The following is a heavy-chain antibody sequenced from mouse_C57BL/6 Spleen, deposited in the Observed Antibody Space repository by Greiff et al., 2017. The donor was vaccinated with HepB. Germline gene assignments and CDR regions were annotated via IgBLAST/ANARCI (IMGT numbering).Heavy chain of an antibody. Sequence: DVMLVESGGGLVQPGGSMKLSCAASGFTFSDAWMVWVRQSPEKGLEWVAEIRNKANNHATYYAESVKGRITITRDDSKSSVYLQMNSLRAQNTSINYCTRPSTVVDWCFDVWGTGTTVTVSS. CDR1: GFTFSDAW. CDR3: TRPSTVVDWCFDV. CDR2: IRNKANNHAT. D-gene: IGHD1-1*01. J-gene: IGHJ1*03. V-gene: IGHV6-6*01.